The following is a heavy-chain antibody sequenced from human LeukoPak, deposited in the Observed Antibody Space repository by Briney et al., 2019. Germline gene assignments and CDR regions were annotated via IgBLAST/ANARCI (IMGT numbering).Heavy chain of an antibody. V-gene: IGHV4-34*01. J-gene: IGHJ4*02. CDR2: MDHSGNT. CDR3: ARGQWLDND. D-gene: IGHD6-19*01. Sequence: SETLSLTCAVYGGSFSGYHWSWLRQPPGKGLEWIGEMDHSGNTNYNPSLKTRVTISGDAYKNQISLKLNSVTAADTAVYYCARGQWLDNDWGQGTLVIVSS. CDR1: GGSFSGYH.